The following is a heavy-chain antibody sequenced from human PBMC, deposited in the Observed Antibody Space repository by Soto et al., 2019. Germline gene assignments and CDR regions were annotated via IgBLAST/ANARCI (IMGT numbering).Heavy chain of an antibody. D-gene: IGHD2-15*01. Sequence: PGGSLRLSCAASGFTFSSYEMNWFRQAPGKGLEWVSYISSSGSTIYYADSVKGRFTISRDNAKNSLYLQMNSLRAEDTAVYYCAXDPLYCSGGSCYAALDPWGQGTLVTVSS. J-gene: IGHJ5*02. CDR2: ISSSGSTI. CDR3: AXDPLYCSGGSCYAALDP. CDR1: GFTFSSYE. V-gene: IGHV3-48*03.